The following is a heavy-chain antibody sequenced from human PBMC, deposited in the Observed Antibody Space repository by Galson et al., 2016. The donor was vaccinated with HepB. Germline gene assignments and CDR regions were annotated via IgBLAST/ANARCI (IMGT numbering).Heavy chain of an antibody. D-gene: IGHD2-8*01. V-gene: IGHV3-15*07. CDR2: IRSKTDGGTT. CDR1: W. Sequence: WMNWVRQAPGKGPEWVGRIRSKTDGGTTDYAAPVKDRFTISRDDSKNTLYLQMNSLRTEDTAVYYCWVPLEYCSNGVCRLFDYWGQGTLVTVSS. J-gene: IGHJ4*02. CDR3: WVPLEYCSNGVCRLFDY.